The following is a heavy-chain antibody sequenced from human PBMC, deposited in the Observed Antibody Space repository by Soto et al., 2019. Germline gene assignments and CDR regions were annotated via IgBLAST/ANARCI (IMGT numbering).Heavy chain of an antibody. CDR3: ARDAQGVFLHY. Sequence: QVQLVQSGAEVKKPGAAVKVSCKDSGYTFTSYGISWVRQAPGQWLEWMGWISAYNGNTNYAQKLQCRVTMTRDTSTSTAYMELRSLRSDDTAVYYCARDAQGVFLHYWGQGTLVTVSS. J-gene: IGHJ4*02. CDR2: ISAYNGNT. CDR1: GYTFTSYG. V-gene: IGHV1-18*01. D-gene: IGHD3-16*01.